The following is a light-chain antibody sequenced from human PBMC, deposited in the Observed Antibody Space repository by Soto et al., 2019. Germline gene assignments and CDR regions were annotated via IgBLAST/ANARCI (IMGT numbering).Light chain of an antibody. V-gene: IGLV2-14*01. Sequence: QSSLTQPASVSGSPGQSITISCTGTSSDVGGHHYVSWYQQHPGKAPKVFIYEVSGRPSGVSDRFSGSMSCNTASLTISGLQAEHDADYHYSSFSSSSMFHVSGTMTK. CDR3: SSFSSSSMFHV. CDR1: SSDVGGHHY. J-gene: IGLJ1*01. CDR2: EVS.